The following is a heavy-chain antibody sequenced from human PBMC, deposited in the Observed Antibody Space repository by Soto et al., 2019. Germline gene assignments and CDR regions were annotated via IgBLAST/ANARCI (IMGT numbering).Heavy chain of an antibody. CDR3: ARTMAARETMVDY. Sequence: GGSLRLSCAASGFTFSSYWMHWVRQGPGKGLVWVSRINSAGSRTTYADSVKGRFTISRDNAKNTLYLQMNSLSAEDTAVYYCARTMAARETMVDYWGQGTLVTVSS. CDR1: GFTFSSYW. J-gene: IGHJ4*02. CDR2: INSAGSRT. V-gene: IGHV3-74*01. D-gene: IGHD5-12*01.